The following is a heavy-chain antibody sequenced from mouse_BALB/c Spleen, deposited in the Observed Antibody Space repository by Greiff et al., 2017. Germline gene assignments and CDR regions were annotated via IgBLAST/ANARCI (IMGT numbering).Heavy chain of an antibody. Sequence: EVQLQQSGAELVKPGASVKLSCTASGFNIKDTYMHWVKQRPEQGLEWIGRIDPANGNTKYDPKFQGKATITADTSSNTAYLQLSSLTSEDTAVYYCAEGGFTTATSDGFAYWGQGTLVTVSA. D-gene: IGHD1-2*01. CDR2: IDPANGNT. V-gene: IGHV14-3*02. J-gene: IGHJ3*01. CDR3: AEGGFTTATSDGFAY. CDR1: GFNIKDTY.